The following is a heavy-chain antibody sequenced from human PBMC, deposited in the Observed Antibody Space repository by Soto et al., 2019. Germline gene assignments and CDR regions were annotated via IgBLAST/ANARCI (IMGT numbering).Heavy chain of an antibody. V-gene: IGHV3-23*01. CDR2: ISGSGGST. CDR3: ARVAAADAFDANDV. Sequence: EVQLLESGGGLVQPGGSLRLSCLGSGFTFNYAMTWVRQAPGKGLEWVSAISGSGGSTYYADSAKGRFTISRDNSKNTLYLQMNSLRAEDTAIYYCARVAAADAFDANDVWGQGTMVTVSS. D-gene: IGHD3-16*01. J-gene: IGHJ3*01. CDR1: GFTFNYA.